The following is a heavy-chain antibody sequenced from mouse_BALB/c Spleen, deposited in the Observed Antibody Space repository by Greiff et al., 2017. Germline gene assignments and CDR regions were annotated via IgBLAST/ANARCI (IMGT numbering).Heavy chain of an antibody. CDR1: GFNIKDYY. V-gene: IGHV14-1*02. D-gene: IGHD1-1*01. CDR3: ASPFHYGSSYVAWFAY. CDR2: IDPENGNT. Sequence: EVQLVESGAELVRPGALVKLSCKASGFNIKDYYMHWVKQRPEQGLEWIGWIDPENGNTIYDPKFQGKASITADTSSNTAYLQLSSLTSEDTAVYYCASPFHYGSSYVAWFAYWGQGTLVTVSA. J-gene: IGHJ3*01.